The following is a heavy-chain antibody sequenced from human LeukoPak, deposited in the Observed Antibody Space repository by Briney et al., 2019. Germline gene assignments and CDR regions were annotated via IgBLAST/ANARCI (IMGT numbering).Heavy chain of an antibody. J-gene: IGHJ6*02. CDR2: IIPIFGTA. CDR1: GGTFSSYA. D-gene: IGHD3-10*01. V-gene: IGHV1-69*01. CDR3: ARGVRGIIIISYYYYGMDV. Sequence: GSSVKVSCKASGGTFSSYAISWVRQAPGQGLEWMGGIIPIFGTANYAQKFQGRVTITADESTSTAYMELSSPRSEDTAVYYCARGVRGIIIISYYYYGMDVWGQGTTVTVSS.